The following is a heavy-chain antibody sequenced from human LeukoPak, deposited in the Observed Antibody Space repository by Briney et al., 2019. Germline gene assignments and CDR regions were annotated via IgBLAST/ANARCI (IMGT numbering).Heavy chain of an antibody. D-gene: IGHD5-18*01. CDR2: IYTSGST. V-gene: IGHV4-4*09. CDR1: GGSISSYY. J-gene: IGHJ6*03. CDR3: ARQRGTVGVDTAMPYYYYMDV. Sequence: PSETLSLTCTVSGGSISSYYWSWIRQPPGKGLEWIGYIYTSGSTNYNPSLKSRVTISADTSKNQFSLKLSSVTAADTAVYYCARQRGTVGVDTAMPYYYYMDVWGKGTTVTVSS.